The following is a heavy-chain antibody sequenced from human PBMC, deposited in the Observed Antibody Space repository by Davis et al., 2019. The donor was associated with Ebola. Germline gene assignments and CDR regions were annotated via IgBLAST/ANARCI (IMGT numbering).Heavy chain of an antibody. CDR2: IYYSGST. D-gene: IGHD3-9*01. CDR1: DGSISSYY. CDR3: ASTPYYDILTGYYGMDV. V-gene: IGHV4-59*08. J-gene: IGHJ6*02. Sequence: MPSETLSLTCTVSDGSISSYYWSWIRQPPGKGLEWIGYIYYSGSTNYNPSLKSRVTISVDTSKNQFSLKLSSVTAADTAVYYCASTPYYDILTGYYGMDVWGQGTTVTVSS.